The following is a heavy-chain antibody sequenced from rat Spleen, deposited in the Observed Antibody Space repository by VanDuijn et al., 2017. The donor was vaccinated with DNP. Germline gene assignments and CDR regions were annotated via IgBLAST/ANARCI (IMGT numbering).Heavy chain of an antibody. CDR2: INTDSSDT. CDR1: GFTFSSYV. Sequence: EVQLVESGGGLVQPGSSLKVSCVASGFTFSSYVMHWFRQAPENGIEWLAFINTDSSDTHYPETVKGRFTMSRDNAKNTVDMQLSSLRSEDTALYYCARERGNNRYFDFCGPGTMVTVSS. J-gene: IGHJ1*01. V-gene: IGHV5-41*01. CDR3: ARERGNNRYFDF. D-gene: IGHD1-10*01.